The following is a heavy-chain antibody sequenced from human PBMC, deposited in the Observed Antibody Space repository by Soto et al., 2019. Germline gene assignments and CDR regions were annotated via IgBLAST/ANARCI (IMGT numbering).Heavy chain of an antibody. CDR3: ARTDFWSGYYYYYGMDV. Sequence: SDPLSLTCTVSCWPINSYSWSCIRQPSGKGLEWIGRIYTSGSTNYNPSLKSRVTMSVDTSKNQFSLKLSPVTAADTAVYYCARTDFWSGYYYYYGMDVWGQGTTVTVSS. CDR2: IYTSGST. J-gene: IGHJ6*02. D-gene: IGHD3-3*01. CDR1: CWPINSYS. V-gene: IGHV4-4*07.